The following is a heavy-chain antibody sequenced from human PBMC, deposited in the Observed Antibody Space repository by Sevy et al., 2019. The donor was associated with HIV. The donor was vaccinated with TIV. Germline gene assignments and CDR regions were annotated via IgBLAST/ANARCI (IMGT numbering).Heavy chain of an antibody. CDR2: ITISGRYT. CDR1: GFTFRTYA. J-gene: IGHJ6*02. D-gene: IGHD2-15*01. V-gene: IGHV3-23*01. CDR3: AKGYCSGGSCPRDYYYYGMDA. Sequence: GGSLRLSCAASGFTFRTYAMNWVRQAPGKGLEWVSSITISGRYTYSADSVEGRFTISRDNSQNTVYLQMNSLRVDDTAVYYCAKGYCSGGSCPRDYYYYGMDAWGQGTTVTVSS.